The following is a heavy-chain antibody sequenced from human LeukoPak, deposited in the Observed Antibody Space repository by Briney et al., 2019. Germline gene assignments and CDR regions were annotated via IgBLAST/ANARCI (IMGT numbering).Heavy chain of an antibody. Sequence: GGSLRLSCVDSGFTSSNYAMSWVRQAPGGGLEWVAAISGNGGTTYYADSVKGRFTISRDNSKNTLYLQMNSLRTEDTAVFYCAKATTISAAGSHFVYWGQGTLVTVSS. CDR3: AKATTISAAGSHFVY. D-gene: IGHD6-13*01. J-gene: IGHJ4*02. V-gene: IGHV3-23*01. CDR2: ISGNGGTT. CDR1: GFTSSNYA.